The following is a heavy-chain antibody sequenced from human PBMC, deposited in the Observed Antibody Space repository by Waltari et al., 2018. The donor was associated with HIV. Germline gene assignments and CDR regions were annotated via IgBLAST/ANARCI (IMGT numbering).Heavy chain of an antibody. J-gene: IGHJ4*02. V-gene: IGHV3-7*01. CDR3: ARLLRSGWYDY. Sequence: EVQLVESGGGLVQPGGSLRLSCAASGFTFSSYWMIWVRQAPGKGLEWVANIKQDGSEKYYVDSVKGRFTISRDNAKNSLYLQMNSLRAEDTAVYYCARLLRSGWYDYWGQGTLVTVSS. CDR2: IKQDGSEK. CDR1: GFTFSSYW. D-gene: IGHD6-19*01.